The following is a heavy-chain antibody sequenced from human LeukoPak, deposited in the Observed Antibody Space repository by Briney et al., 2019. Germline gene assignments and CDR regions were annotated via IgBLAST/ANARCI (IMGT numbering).Heavy chain of an antibody. V-gene: IGHV1-18*01. D-gene: IGHD1-26*01. J-gene: IGHJ5*02. CDR3: ARVGATDNWFDP. CDR2: ISAYNGNT. Sequence: ASVKVSCKASGYTFTNYGIAWVRQAPGQGLEWMGWISAYNGNTNYAQMLQGRVTLTTDTSTSTAYLELRSLRSDDTAVYYCARVGATDNWFDPWGQGTLVTVSS. CDR1: GYTFTNYG.